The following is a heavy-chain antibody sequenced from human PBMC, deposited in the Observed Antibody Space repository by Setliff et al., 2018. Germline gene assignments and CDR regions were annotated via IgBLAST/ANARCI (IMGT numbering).Heavy chain of an antibody. CDR1: DDSISSRHYY. Sequence: SETLSLTCTVSDDSISSRHYYWSWLRQPAGKGLEWLGQIYTSWSTNYNPSLKGRATLSIDASKKQFSLKLTSVTAADTAVYYCARMSGFLYMDVWGQGTTVTVS. J-gene: IGHJ6*03. CDR2: IYTSWST. V-gene: IGHV4-61*09. D-gene: IGHD3-3*01. CDR3: ARMSGFLYMDV.